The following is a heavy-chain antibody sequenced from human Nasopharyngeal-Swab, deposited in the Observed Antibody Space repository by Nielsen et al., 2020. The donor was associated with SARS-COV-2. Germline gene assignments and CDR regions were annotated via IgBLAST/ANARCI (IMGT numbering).Heavy chain of an antibody. CDR1: GFTFSYYY. D-gene: IGHD1-26*01. Sequence: GESLKISCAASGFTFSYYYMSWIRQAPGKGLEWVSYISSSGSTIYYADSVKGRFTISRDNAKNSLYLQMNSLRAEDTAVYYCARVGGSYTGDWFDPWGQGTLVTVSS. CDR2: ISSSGSTI. J-gene: IGHJ5*02. V-gene: IGHV3-11*04. CDR3: ARVGGSYTGDWFDP.